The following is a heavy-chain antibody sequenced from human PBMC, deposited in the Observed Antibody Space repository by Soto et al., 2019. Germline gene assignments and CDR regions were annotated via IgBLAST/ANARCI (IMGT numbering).Heavy chain of an antibody. CDR2: IIPIFGTA. J-gene: IGHJ4*02. CDR3: ATYYYDSSGSQGPFDY. D-gene: IGHD3-22*01. Sequence: ASVKVSCKASGGAFSSYAISWVRQAPGQGLEWMGGIIPIFGTANYAQKFQGRVTITADESTSTAYMELSSLRSEDSAVYYCATYYYDSSGSQGPFDYWGQGTLVTVSS. CDR1: GGAFSSYA. V-gene: IGHV1-69*13.